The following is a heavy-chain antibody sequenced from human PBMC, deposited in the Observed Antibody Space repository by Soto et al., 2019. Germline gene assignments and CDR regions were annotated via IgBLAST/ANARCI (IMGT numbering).Heavy chain of an antibody. Sequence: QITLKESGPTLLKPTQTLTLTCSFSGFSLTSSGAGVGWIRQPPGKALERLAVIYWDEDKRYSPSLRSRLTIXXEXSXSQVGLTMTNLDPADTATYFCAHTQAGNRRQDPFDYWGQGTLVTVSS. J-gene: IGHJ4*02. CDR2: IYWDEDK. V-gene: IGHV2-5*02. CDR3: AHTQAGNRRQDPFDY. D-gene: IGHD6-13*01. CDR1: GFSLTSSGAG.